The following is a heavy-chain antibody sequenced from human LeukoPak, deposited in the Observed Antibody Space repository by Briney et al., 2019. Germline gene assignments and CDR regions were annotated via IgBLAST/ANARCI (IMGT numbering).Heavy chain of an antibody. CDR1: GGSFSGYY. CDR3: ARDMAAAYNWFDP. D-gene: IGHD6-13*01. V-gene: IGHV4-34*01. Sequence: SETLSLTCAVYGGSFSGYYWSWIRQPPGKGLEWIGEINHSGSTNYNPSLKSRVTISVDTSKNQFSLKLSSVTAADTAVYYCARDMAAAYNWFDPWGQGTLVTVSS. J-gene: IGHJ5*02. CDR2: INHSGST.